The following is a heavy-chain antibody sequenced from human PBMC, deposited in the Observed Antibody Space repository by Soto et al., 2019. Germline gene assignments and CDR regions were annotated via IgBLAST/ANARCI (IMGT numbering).Heavy chain of an antibody. Sequence: PGGSLRLSCAASGSTFSSYGMHWVRQAPGKGLEWVAVISYDGSNKYYADSVKGRFTISRDNSKNTLYLQMNSLRAEDTAVYYCARDTGPNGYNYYYFGMDVWGQGTTVTVSS. V-gene: IGHV3-30*03. D-gene: IGHD5-18*01. CDR1: GSTFSSYG. J-gene: IGHJ6*02. CDR3: ARDTGPNGYNYYYFGMDV. CDR2: ISYDGSNK.